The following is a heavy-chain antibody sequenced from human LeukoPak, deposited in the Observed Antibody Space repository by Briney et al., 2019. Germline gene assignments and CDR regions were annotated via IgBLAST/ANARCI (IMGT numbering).Heavy chain of an antibody. D-gene: IGHD3-10*01. V-gene: IGHV4-38-2*01. CDR3: ARRSGGRFDY. Sequence: SETLSLTCAVSGYSISSGYYWGWIRQPPGKGLEWIGSIYHSGSTYYNPSLKGRVTISVDTSKNQFSLKLSSVTAADTAVYYCARRSGGRFDYWGQGTLVTVST. CDR2: IYHSGST. J-gene: IGHJ4*02. CDR1: GYSISSGYY.